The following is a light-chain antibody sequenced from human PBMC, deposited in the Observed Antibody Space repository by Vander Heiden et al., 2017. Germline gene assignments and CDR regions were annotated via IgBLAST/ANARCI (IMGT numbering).Light chain of an antibody. Sequence: SVGDRVTITCRASQSISSYLNWYQQKPGKAPKLLIYAASSLQSGVPSRFSGSGSGTDFTLTISSLQPEDFATYYCQQSDSTLFTFGHGTKVDIK. CDR3: QQSDSTLFT. CDR1: QSISSY. CDR2: AAS. J-gene: IGKJ3*01. V-gene: IGKV1-39*01.